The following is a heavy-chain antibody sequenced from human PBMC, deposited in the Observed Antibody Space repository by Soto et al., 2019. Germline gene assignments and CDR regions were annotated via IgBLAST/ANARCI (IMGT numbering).Heavy chain of an antibody. CDR1: GLNISSYA. D-gene: IGHD1-20*01. J-gene: IGHJ5*02. Sequence: PGGPMRVSSAAAGLNISSYAMNWVRQAPGKGLEWVSAISGSGGSTYYADSVKGRFTISRDNSKNTLYLQMNSLRAEDTAVYYCAKAGITGTLSWGQGTLVTVSS. V-gene: IGHV3-23*01. CDR3: AKAGITGTLS. CDR2: ISGSGGST.